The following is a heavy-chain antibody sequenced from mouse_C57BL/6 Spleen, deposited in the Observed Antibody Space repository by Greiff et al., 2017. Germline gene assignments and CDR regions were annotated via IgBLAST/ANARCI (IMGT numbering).Heavy chain of an antibody. CDR1: GFTFSSYG. V-gene: IGHV5-6*01. J-gene: IGHJ3*01. D-gene: IGHD1-1*01. Sequence: EVQGVESGGDLVKPGGSLKLSCAASGFTFSSYGMSWVRQTPDKRLEWVATISSGGSYTYYPDSVKGRFTISRDNAKNTRYLQMSSLKSEDTAMYYCARQGYYGSVAYWGQGTLVTVSA. CDR2: ISSGGSYT. CDR3: ARQGYYGSVAY.